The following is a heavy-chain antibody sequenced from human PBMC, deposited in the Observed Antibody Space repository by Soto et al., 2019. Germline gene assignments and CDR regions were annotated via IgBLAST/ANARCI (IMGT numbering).Heavy chain of an antibody. CDR1: GFTFSSYG. CDR2: IWYDGSNK. CDR3: ARDGSGWYFDY. V-gene: IGHV3-33*01. J-gene: IGHJ4*02. D-gene: IGHD6-19*01. Sequence: ESGGGVVQPGRSLRLSCAASGFTFSSYGMHWVRQAPGKGLEWVAVIWYDGSNKYYADSVKGRFTISRDNSKNTLYLQMNSLRAEDTAVYYCARDGSGWYFDYWGQGTLVTVSS.